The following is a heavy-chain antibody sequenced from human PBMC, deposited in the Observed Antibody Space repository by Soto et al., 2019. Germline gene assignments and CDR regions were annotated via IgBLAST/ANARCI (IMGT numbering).Heavy chain of an antibody. D-gene: IGHD3-22*01. Sequence: PGESLKISCKGSGYSFTSYWISWVRQMPGKGLEWMGRIDPSDSYTNYSPSFQGHVTISADKSISTAYLQWSSLKASDTAMYYCARHGGPSTYDTYYYDSSGYSYFDYWGQGTLVTVSS. CDR2: IDPSDSYT. CDR3: ARHGGPSTYDTYYYDSSGYSYFDY. CDR1: GYSFTSYW. V-gene: IGHV5-10-1*01. J-gene: IGHJ4*02.